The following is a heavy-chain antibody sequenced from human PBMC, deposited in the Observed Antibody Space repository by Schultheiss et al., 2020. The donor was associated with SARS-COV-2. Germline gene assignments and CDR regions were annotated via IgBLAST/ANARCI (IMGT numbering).Heavy chain of an antibody. CDR1: GFTFSNAW. Sequence: GGSLRLSCAASGFTFSNAWMSWVRQAPGKGLEWVSYISSSSSTIYYADSVKGRFTISRDNAKNSLYLQMNSLRDEDTAVYYCARDRYYCSSTSCPVVYMDVWGKGTTVTVSS. J-gene: IGHJ6*03. D-gene: IGHD2-2*01. V-gene: IGHV3-48*02. CDR2: ISSSSSTI. CDR3: ARDRYYCSSTSCPVVYMDV.